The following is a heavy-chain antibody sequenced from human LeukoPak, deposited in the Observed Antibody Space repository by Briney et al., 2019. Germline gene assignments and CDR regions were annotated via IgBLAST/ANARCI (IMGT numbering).Heavy chain of an antibody. CDR1: GDSISGYH. D-gene: IGHD5-12*01. V-gene: IGHV4-34*01. CDR3: ARVSGYDWESFYDY. Sequence: SETLSLTCGVYGDSISGYHWTWIRQPPGKGLEWIGEINRSGSTNYNPSLKSRVTISVATSKNQFSLKLSSVTAADTAVYYCARVSGYDWESFYDYWGQGTLVTVSS. CDR2: INRSGST. J-gene: IGHJ4*02.